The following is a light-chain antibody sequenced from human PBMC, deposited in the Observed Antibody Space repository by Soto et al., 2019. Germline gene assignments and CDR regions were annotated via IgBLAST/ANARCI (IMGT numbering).Light chain of an antibody. V-gene: IGKV1-39*01. CDR1: QSISSH. Sequence: QMTQSPSSLFASVGDRVTITCRASQSISSHLYWYQQRVGQSPRLLIYAASTLQREVPPRFSGSGSGTEFTLTTSGLHREDFAPYYFQQSHSAPLTFGGGTKIQI. J-gene: IGKJ4*01. CDR3: QQSHSAPLT. CDR2: AAS.